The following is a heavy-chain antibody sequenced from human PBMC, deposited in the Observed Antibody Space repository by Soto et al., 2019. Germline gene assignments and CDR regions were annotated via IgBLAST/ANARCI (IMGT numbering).Heavy chain of an antibody. J-gene: IGHJ4*02. D-gene: IGHD1-26*01. V-gene: IGHV1-18*01. CDR1: GYTFTSYG. Sequence: GASVQVSCTASGYTFTSYGISWVRQAPGQGLEWMGWISAYNGNTNYAQKFQGRVIMTRDTSTSTVYMELSTLRSDDTAVYYCARLYSGSRLDYWGQGTLVTVSS. CDR3: ARLYSGSRLDY. CDR2: ISAYNGNT.